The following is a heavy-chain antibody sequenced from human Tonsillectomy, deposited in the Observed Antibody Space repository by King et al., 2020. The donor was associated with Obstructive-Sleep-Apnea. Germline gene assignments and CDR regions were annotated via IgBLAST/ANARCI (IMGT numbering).Heavy chain of an antibody. CDR1: GFTFSDYG. CDR2: ISYDGLNR. CDR3: AKGIHDDAGGDNWFDP. D-gene: IGHD3-16*01. V-gene: IGHV3-30*18. Sequence: VQLVESGGGVVQPGRSLTLSCAGSGFTFSDYGMHWVRQAPGEGLDGVAVISYDGLNRYYADSVRGRFIISRDNSKNTVYLQMNSLRNEDTAVYYCAKGIHDDAGGDNWFDPWGQGTPVTVSS. J-gene: IGHJ5*02.